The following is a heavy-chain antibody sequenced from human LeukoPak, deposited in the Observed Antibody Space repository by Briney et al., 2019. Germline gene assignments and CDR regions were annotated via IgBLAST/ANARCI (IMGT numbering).Heavy chain of an antibody. Sequence: PGGSLRLSCAASGFTFSDYYMSWIRQAPGKGLEWVSYISSSGSTIYYADPVKGRFTISRDNAKNSLYLQMNSLRAEDTAVYYCARDRGSSWYDTANPDGMDVWGQGTTVTVSS. CDR2: ISSSGSTI. CDR3: ARDRGSSWYDTANPDGMDV. CDR1: GFTFSDYY. D-gene: IGHD6-13*01. V-gene: IGHV3-11*04. J-gene: IGHJ6*02.